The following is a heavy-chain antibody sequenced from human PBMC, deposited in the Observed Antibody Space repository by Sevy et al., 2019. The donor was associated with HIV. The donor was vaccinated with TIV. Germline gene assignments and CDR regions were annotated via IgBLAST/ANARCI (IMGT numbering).Heavy chain of an antibody. D-gene: IGHD3-9*01. CDR1: GFTFSSYS. CDR2: ISSSSSYL. Sequence: GGSLRLSCAASGFTFSSYSMNWVRQAPGKGLEWVSSISSSSSYLYYADSVKGRFTISRDNAKNSLDLQMNSLRAEDTAVYYCARDPDILTGYYHWGQGTLVTVSS. V-gene: IGHV3-21*01. CDR3: ARDPDILTGYYH. J-gene: IGHJ5*02.